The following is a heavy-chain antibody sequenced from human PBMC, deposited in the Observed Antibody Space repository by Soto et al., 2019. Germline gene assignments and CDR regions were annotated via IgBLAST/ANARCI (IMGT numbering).Heavy chain of an antibody. D-gene: IGHD3-22*01. CDR1: GGSIGFYY. Sequence: KSSETLSLTCTVSGGSIGFYYWSWIRQTPGKGLEWIGHIYYTGNTNYNPSLKGRVTMSIDTSENQFSLKLRSGTAADTAVYYCARHDFDSSGYYFALGLDVWGQGTTVT. CDR3: ARHDFDSSGYYFALGLDV. CDR2: IYYTGNT. J-gene: IGHJ6*02. V-gene: IGHV4-59*08.